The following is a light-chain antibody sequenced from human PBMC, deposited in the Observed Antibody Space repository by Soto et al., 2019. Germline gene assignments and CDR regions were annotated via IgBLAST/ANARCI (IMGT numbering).Light chain of an antibody. V-gene: IGKV3-20*01. J-gene: IGKJ1*01. CDR3: QQYGDSPPT. CDR2: GAS. Sequence: EIVLTQSPGTQSLSPGERATLSCRASQSLSTNYLAWYQRKPGQAPRLLIYGASSRATDIPRRFSGSGSGTDFTLTITRLEPEDFAVYYCQQYGDSPPTFGQGTKV. CDR1: QSLSTNY.